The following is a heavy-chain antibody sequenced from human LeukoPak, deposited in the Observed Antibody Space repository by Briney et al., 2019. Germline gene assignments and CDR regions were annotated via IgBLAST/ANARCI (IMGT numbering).Heavy chain of an antibody. V-gene: IGHV4-59*01. CDR1: GGSISSYY. Sequence: PSETLSLTCTVSGGSISSYYWSWIRQPPGKGLEWIGYIYYSGSTNYNPSLKSRVTISVDTSKNQFSPKLSSVTAADTAVYYCARDGYYYGSGSYYYMDVWGKGTTVTVSS. CDR2: IYYSGST. D-gene: IGHD3-10*01. J-gene: IGHJ6*03. CDR3: ARDGYYYGSGSYYYMDV.